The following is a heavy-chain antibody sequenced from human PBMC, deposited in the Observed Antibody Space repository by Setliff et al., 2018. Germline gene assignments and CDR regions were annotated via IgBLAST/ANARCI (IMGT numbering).Heavy chain of an antibody. D-gene: IGHD3-9*01. Sequence: VASVKVSCKVSGYTLTELSMHWVRQAPGKGLEWMGGFDPEDGETIYAQKFQGRVTMTEDTSTDTAYMELSSLRSEDTAVYYCATGSPLRYFDWSPGGYWGQGTQVTVSS. J-gene: IGHJ4*02. V-gene: IGHV1-24*01. CDR3: ATGSPLRYFDWSPGGY. CDR1: GYTLTELS. CDR2: FDPEDGET.